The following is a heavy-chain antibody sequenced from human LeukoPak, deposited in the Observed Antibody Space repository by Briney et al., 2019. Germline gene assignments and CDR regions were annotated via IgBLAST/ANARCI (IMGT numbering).Heavy chain of an antibody. CDR1: GASISNYN. CDR3: ARGQNYYDSSGYNNYYYYGMDV. V-gene: IGHV4-4*07. D-gene: IGHD3-22*01. Sequence: PSETLSLTCTVSGASISNYNWNWIRQAAGKGLEWIGRIYTSGSTNYNPSLKSRVTISVDTSKNQFSLKVSSVTAADTAVYYCARGQNYYDSSGYNNYYYYGMDVWGQGTTVTVSS. CDR2: IYTSGST. J-gene: IGHJ6*02.